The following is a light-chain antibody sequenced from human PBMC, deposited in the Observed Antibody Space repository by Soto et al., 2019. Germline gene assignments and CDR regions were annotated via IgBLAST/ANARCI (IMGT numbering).Light chain of an antibody. Sequence: DIVMTQSPLSLPVTPGEPASISCRSSQSLRHHNGYNYLDWYLQKPGQSPQVLIYLGSNRASGVPDRVSGTLKISRVEAEDVGVYYCIQTLQAPYSFGQGTKLEIK. CDR3: IQTLQAPYS. J-gene: IGKJ2*01. V-gene: IGKV2-28*01. CDR2: LGS. CDR1: QSLRHHNGYNY.